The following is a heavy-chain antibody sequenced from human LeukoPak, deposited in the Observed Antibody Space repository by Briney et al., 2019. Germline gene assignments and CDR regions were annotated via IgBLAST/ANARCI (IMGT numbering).Heavy chain of an antibody. CDR2: IRSKANSYAT. CDR1: GFTFSGSA. D-gene: IGHD1-26*01. J-gene: IGHJ6*02. V-gene: IGHV3-73*01. CDR3: TRLDSEGGYSGYDYGMDV. Sequence: PGGSLRLSYAASGFTFSGSAMHWVRQASGKGLEWVGCIRSKANSYATAYAASVKGRFTISRDDSKNTAYLQMNSLKTEDTAVYYCTRLDSEGGYSGYDYGMDVWGQGTTVTVSS.